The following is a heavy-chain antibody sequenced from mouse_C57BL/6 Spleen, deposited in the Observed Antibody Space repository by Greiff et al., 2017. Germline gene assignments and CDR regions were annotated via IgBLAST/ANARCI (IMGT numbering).Heavy chain of an antibody. CDR3: ARYGNEYFDV. V-gene: IGHV1-72*01. CDR1: GYTFTSYW. Sequence: QVQLKQPGAELVKPGASVKLSCKASGYTFTSYWMHWVKQRPGRGLEWIGRIDPNSGGTKYNEKFKSKATLTVDKPSSTAYMQLSSLTSEDSAVYYCARYGNEYFDVWGTGTTVTVSS. D-gene: IGHD2-10*02. CDR2: IDPNSGGT. J-gene: IGHJ1*03.